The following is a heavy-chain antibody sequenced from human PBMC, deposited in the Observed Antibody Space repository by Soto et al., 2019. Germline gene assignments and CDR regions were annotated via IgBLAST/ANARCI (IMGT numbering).Heavy chain of an antibody. CDR3: ARGSNGIAPHMDV. D-gene: IGHD6-6*01. CDR1: GGSISSGGYY. CDR2: IYYSGST. Sequence: SETLSLTCTVSGGSISSGGYYWSWIRQHPGKGLEWIGYIYYSGSTYYNPSLKSRVTISVDTSKNQFSLKLSSVTAADTAVYYCARGSNGIAPHMDVWGQGTTVPVSS. V-gene: IGHV4-31*03. J-gene: IGHJ6*02.